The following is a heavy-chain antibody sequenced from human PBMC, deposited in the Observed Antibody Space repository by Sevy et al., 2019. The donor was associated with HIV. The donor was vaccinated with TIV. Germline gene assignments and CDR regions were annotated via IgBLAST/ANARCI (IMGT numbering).Heavy chain of an antibody. CDR1: GGSITSLY. Sequence: SETLSLTCPVSGGSITSLYWNWIRQPPGKGLKWIANSYYNGHINYNPSLKSRVTLSLDTSKTQFSLRLSSVTAADTAMYYCAGENAWGRGYSWGQGTLVTVSS. CDR2: SYYNGHI. V-gene: IGHV4-59*08. J-gene: IGHJ4*02. CDR3: AGENAWGRGYS. D-gene: IGHD1-26*01.